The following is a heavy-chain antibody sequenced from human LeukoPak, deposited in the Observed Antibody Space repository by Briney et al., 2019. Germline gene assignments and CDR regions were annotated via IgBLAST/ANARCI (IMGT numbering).Heavy chain of an antibody. Sequence: SQTLSLTCTVSGGSISSGGYYWSWIRQHPGKGLEWIGYIYYSGSTYYNPSLKSRVTISVDTSKNQFSLKLSSVTAADTAVYYCARLGYDSGIGDWFDPWGQGTLVTVSS. CDR2: IYYSGST. D-gene: IGHD3-22*01. CDR3: ARLGYDSGIGDWFDP. J-gene: IGHJ5*02. CDR1: GGSISSGGYY. V-gene: IGHV4-31*03.